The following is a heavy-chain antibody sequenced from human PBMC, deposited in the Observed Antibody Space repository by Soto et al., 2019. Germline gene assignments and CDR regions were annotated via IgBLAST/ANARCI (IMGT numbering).Heavy chain of an antibody. D-gene: IGHD3-22*01. J-gene: IGHJ4*02. Sequence: SVKVSCKASGGTFSSYAISWVRQAPGQGLEWMGGIIPIFGTANYAQKFQGRVTITADESTSTAYMELSSLRSEDTAVYYCARRPSYYYDSSGYYDYWGQGTLVTVYS. V-gene: IGHV1-69*13. CDR1: GGTFSSYA. CDR2: IIPIFGTA. CDR3: ARRPSYYYDSSGYYDY.